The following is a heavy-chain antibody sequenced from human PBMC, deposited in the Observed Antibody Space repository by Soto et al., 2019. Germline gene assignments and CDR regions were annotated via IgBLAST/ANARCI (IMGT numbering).Heavy chain of an antibody. D-gene: IGHD1-26*01. CDR2: MYYSGST. Sequence: QVQLQESGPGLVKPSETLSLTCTVSGGSISSYYWSWIRQPPGNGLEWIGYMYYSGSTNYNPALNSRVTIAVDTSKNQFARKLSSVTAADTAVYYCARAMRGSYLRYFDYWGQGTLVTVSS. J-gene: IGHJ4*02. CDR1: GGSISSYY. CDR3: ARAMRGSYLRYFDY. V-gene: IGHV4-59*13.